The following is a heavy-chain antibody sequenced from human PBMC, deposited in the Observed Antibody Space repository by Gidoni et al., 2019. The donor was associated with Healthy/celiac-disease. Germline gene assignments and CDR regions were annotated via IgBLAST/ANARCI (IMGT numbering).Heavy chain of an antibody. Sequence: EVQLVVSGGGLVQPGRSLRLSCAASGFTFDDSAMHGVRQAPGKGLEWVSGISGNSGSIGYADSVKGRFTISRDNAKNSLYLQMNSLRAEDTALYYCAKDISVSIAVAGYFDYWGQGTLVTVSS. CDR2: ISGNSGSI. CDR3: AKDISVSIAVAGYFDY. CDR1: GFTFDDSA. D-gene: IGHD6-19*01. V-gene: IGHV3-9*01. J-gene: IGHJ4*02.